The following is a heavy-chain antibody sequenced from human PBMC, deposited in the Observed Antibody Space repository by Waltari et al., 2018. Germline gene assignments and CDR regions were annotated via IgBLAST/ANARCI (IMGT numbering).Heavy chain of an antibody. CDR3: ASFGAIAARPFDY. Sequence: EVQLVESGGGLVQPGGSLRLSCAASGFTFSRYWMSWVRQAPGKGLEWVANIKQDGSEKYYVDSVKGRFTISRDNAKNSLYLQMNSLRAEDTAVYYCASFGAIAARPFDYWGQGTLVTVSS. J-gene: IGHJ4*02. V-gene: IGHV3-7*01. D-gene: IGHD6-6*01. CDR1: GFTFSRYW. CDR2: IKQDGSEK.